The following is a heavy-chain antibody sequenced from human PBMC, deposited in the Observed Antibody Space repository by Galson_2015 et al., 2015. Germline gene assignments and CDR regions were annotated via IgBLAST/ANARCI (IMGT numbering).Heavy chain of an antibody. CDR2: IIPILGVA. Sequence: SVKVSCKASGGTFSSYPISWVRQAPGQGLEWMGRIIPILGVANYAQKFQGRVTITADKSTSTAYMELSSLRSEDTAVYYCARDYGSGSYYNPWGQGTLVTVSS. J-gene: IGHJ5*02. CDR1: GGTFSSYP. V-gene: IGHV1-69*04. D-gene: IGHD3-10*01. CDR3: ARDYGSGSYYNP.